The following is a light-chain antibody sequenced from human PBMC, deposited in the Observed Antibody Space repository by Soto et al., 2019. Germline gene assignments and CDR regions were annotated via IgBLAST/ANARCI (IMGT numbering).Light chain of an antibody. V-gene: IGKV1-39*01. CDR2: SAF. J-gene: IGKJ1*01. CDR1: QNFGSY. Sequence: DIQMTQSPSSLSASVGDRVTITCRASQNFGSYLNWYQQKPGKAPKLLIYSAFNLQSGAPSRFSGDGSGTDFTLTISSLQPEDFATYYCQQSYSAPKTFGQGTKVEIK. CDR3: QQSYSAPKT.